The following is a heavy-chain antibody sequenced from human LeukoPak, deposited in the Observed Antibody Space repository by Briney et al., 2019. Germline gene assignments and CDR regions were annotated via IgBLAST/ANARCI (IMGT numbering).Heavy chain of an antibody. Sequence: PSETLSFTCAVSGDSFTSNNWWTWVRPPPGLGLEWIGEIYQSGTTHYKSSLKSRITISLDKSKNQFSLRLTSVTAADTAIYYCARQLVPAAGFDPWGRGTLVTVSS. D-gene: IGHD2-2*01. CDR3: ARQLVPAAGFDP. CDR1: GDSFTSNNW. CDR2: IYQSGTT. V-gene: IGHV4-4*02. J-gene: IGHJ5*02.